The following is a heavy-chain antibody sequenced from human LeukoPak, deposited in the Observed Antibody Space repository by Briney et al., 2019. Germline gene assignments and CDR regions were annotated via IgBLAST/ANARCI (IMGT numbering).Heavy chain of an antibody. J-gene: IGHJ4*02. CDR1: GGSISSYY. Sequence: SETLSLTCTVSGGSISSYYWSWIRQPPGKGLEWIGSIYYSGSTYYNPSLKSRVTISVDTSKNQFSLKLSSVTAADTAVYYCASGVYSYGYELDYWGQGTLVTVSS. CDR2: IYYSGST. D-gene: IGHD5-18*01. V-gene: IGHV4-39*01. CDR3: ASGVYSYGYELDY.